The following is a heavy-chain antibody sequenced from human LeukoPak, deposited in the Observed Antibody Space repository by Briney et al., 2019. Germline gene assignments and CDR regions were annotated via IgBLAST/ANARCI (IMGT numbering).Heavy chain of an antibody. Sequence: SETLSLTCTVSGGSISSYWSWIQQSPGKGLEWIGYIYFTGTTNYNPSLKSRLTISIDTSRNQFSLKLSSATAADTAIYYCVNGGSYLTKWGQGTLITVSS. CDR3: VNGGSYLTK. CDR1: GGSISSY. D-gene: IGHD3-10*01. J-gene: IGHJ4*02. CDR2: IYFTGTT. V-gene: IGHV4-59*01.